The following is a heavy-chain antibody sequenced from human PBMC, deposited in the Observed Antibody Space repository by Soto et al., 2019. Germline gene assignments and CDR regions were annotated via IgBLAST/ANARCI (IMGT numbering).Heavy chain of an antibody. CDR2: ISAYNGNT. V-gene: IGHV1-18*01. D-gene: IGHD3-3*01. Sequence: QVQLVQSGAEVKKPGASVKVSYKASGYTFTSYGISWVRQAPGQGLEWMGWISAYNGNTNYAQKLQGRVTMTTDTSTSTAYMELRSLRSDDTAVYYCARGQTGITIFGVVTRPNWFDPWGQGTLVTVSS. CDR1: GYTFTSYG. CDR3: ARGQTGITIFGVVTRPNWFDP. J-gene: IGHJ5*02.